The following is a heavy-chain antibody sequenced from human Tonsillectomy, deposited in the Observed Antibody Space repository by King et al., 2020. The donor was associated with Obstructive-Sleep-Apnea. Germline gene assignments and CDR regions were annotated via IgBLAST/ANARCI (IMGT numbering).Heavy chain of an antibody. CDR1: GFTFSSYS. CDR2: ISYDGSNK. J-gene: IGHJ4*02. V-gene: IGHV3-30*04. CDR3: ARDQGAGTRGEFDY. Sequence: VQLVESGGGVVQPGRSLRLSCAASGFTFSSYSMHWVRQAPGKGLEWVAVISYDGSNKYYTDSVKGRFTISRDNSKNTLYLQMNSLRAEETAVYYCARDQGAGTRGEFDYWGQGTLVTVSS. D-gene: IGHD3-16*01.